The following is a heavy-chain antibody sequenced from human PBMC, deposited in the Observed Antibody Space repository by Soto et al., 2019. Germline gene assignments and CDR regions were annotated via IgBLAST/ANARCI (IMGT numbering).Heavy chain of an antibody. CDR2: GFHNGNT. J-gene: IGHJ4*02. V-gene: IGHV4-4*02. Sequence: SETLSLTCAVSGDSLSNDNWWTWVRQAPGKGLEWIGEGFHNGNTNYNPSLESRVTISLDKSKNPFSLTMTPVTAADTSIYSCATAPNSNVVLVSWGKGTLVTVSS. CDR3: ATAPNSNVVLVS. D-gene: IGHD2-21*01. CDR1: GDSLSNDNW.